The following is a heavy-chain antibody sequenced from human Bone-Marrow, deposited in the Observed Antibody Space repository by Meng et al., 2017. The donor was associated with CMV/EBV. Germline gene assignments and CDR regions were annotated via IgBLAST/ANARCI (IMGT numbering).Heavy chain of an antibody. D-gene: IGHD4-11*01. Sequence: GGSLRLSCAASGFTFSSYAMHWVRQGPGKGLEWVSGISWNSGLIDYADSVRGRFTISRDNAKNALYLQMNNLRAEDTALYYCTRFYSAYGMDVWGQGTTVTVSS. J-gene: IGHJ6*02. V-gene: IGHV3-9*01. CDR2: ISWNSGLI. CDR1: GFTFSSYA. CDR3: TRFYSAYGMDV.